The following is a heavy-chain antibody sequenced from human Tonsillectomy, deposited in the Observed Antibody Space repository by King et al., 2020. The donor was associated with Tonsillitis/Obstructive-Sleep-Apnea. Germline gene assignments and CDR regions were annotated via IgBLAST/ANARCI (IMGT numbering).Heavy chain of an antibody. J-gene: IGHJ4*02. CDR3: ARDSMSHYYDSSGYYTFDY. CDR1: GYTFPKYG. D-gene: IGHD3-22*01. CDR2: ISPYNGHT. V-gene: IGHV1-18*01. Sequence: QLVQSGAEVKKPGASVKVSCKASGYTFPKYGISWVRQAPGQGLEWMGWISPYNGHTNYAQKLQARVTITTDTATSTAYMELRSLRYDDTAVYYCARDSMSHYYDSSGYYTFDYWGQGTLVTVSS.